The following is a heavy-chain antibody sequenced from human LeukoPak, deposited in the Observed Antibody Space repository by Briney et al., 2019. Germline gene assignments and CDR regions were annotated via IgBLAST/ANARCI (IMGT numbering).Heavy chain of an antibody. CDR1: GYSISTGYY. Sequence: PSETLSLTCTVSGYSISTGYYWDWIRQPPGKGLEWIGTFYHGGSTYYNPSLKSRVTISVDTSKNQFSLKLSSVTAADTAVYYCARDRSVTSNFDYWGQGTLVTVSS. D-gene: IGHD4-11*01. CDR3: ARDRSVTSNFDY. CDR2: FYHGGST. V-gene: IGHV4-38-2*02. J-gene: IGHJ4*02.